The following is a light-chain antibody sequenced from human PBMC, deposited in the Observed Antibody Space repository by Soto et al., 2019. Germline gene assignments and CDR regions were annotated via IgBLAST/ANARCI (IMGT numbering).Light chain of an antibody. CDR1: SGDVGGYNY. CDR3: SSYTTSGTLV. V-gene: IGLV2-14*01. J-gene: IGLJ1*01. CDR2: EVS. Sequence: QSALTQPASVSGSPGQSITISCTGTSGDVGGYNYASWYQQHPGKAPKLMIYEVSNRPSGVSNRFSGSKSGNTASLTISGLQAEDEADYYCSSYTTSGTLVFGTGTKLTVL.